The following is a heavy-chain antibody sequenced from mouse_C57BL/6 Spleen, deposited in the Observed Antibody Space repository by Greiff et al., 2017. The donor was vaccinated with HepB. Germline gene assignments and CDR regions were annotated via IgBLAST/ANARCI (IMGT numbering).Heavy chain of an antibody. J-gene: IGHJ4*01. CDR1: GYAFSSYW. CDR2: IYPGDGGT. V-gene: IGHV1-80*01. Sequence: VQLQQSGAELVKPGASVKISCKASGYAFSSYWMTWVKQRPGKGLEWIGEIYPGDGGTNYNGKFKGKATLTADKSSSTAYMQLSSLTTVDSAVYVCASGDRGYSRYCAMDYWGQGTSVTVSS. D-gene: IGHD3-2*02. CDR3: ASGDRGYSRYCAMDY.